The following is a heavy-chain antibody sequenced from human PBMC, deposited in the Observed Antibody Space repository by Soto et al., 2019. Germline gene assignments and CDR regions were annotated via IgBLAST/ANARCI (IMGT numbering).Heavy chain of an antibody. CDR3: ARARRIAAAVSFDY. J-gene: IGHJ4*02. V-gene: IGHV4-4*02. CDR2: IYHSGST. D-gene: IGHD6-13*01. CDR1: GGPITISNC. Sequence: QGQLQESAPGLVNPSGTLSLTCAFSGGPITISNCWSWVRQPPGKGLEGIGEIYHSGSTNYNPSLKSRVTISVDKSKNQFSLKLSSVTAADTAVYYCARARRIAAAVSFDYWGQGTLVTVSS.